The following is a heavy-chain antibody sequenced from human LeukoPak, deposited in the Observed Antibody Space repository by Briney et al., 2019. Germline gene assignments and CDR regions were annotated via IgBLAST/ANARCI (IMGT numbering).Heavy chain of an antibody. CDR3: ANQYSSGWYGEAFDI. CDR1: GFTVSSNY. D-gene: IGHD6-19*01. J-gene: IGHJ3*02. Sequence: PGGSLRLSCAASGFTVSSNYMSWVRQAPGKGLEWVANIKQDGSEKYYVDSVKGRFTISRDNAKNSLYLQMNSLRAEDTAVYYCANQYSSGWYGEAFDIWGQGTMVTVSS. V-gene: IGHV3-7*01. CDR2: IKQDGSEK.